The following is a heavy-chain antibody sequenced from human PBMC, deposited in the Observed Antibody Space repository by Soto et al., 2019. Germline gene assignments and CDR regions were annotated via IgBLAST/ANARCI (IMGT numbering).Heavy chain of an antibody. CDR3: ASGRHYDFWSGPMDAFDI. D-gene: IGHD3-3*01. V-gene: IGHV5-51*01. Sequence: GESLKISCKGSGSSFTSYWIGWVRQMPGKGLEWMGIIYPGDSDTRYSPSFQGQVTISADKSISTAYLQWSSLKASDTAMYYCASGRHYDFWSGPMDAFDIWGQGTMVTVSS. CDR2: IYPGDSDT. CDR1: GSSFTSYW. J-gene: IGHJ3*02.